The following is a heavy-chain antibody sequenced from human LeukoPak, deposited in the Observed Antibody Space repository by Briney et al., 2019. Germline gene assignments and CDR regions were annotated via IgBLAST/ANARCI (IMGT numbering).Heavy chain of an antibody. CDR2: IYYSGST. CDR3: ARVALMATPAAPDY. V-gene: IGHV4-61*05. CDR1: GGSISSSSYY. Sequence: SETESLTCTVSGGSISSSSYYWGWIRQPPGKGLEWIGYIYYSGSTNYNPSLKSRVTISVDRSKNQFSLKLSSVTAADTAVYYCARVALMATPAAPDYWGQGTLVTVSS. J-gene: IGHJ4*02. D-gene: IGHD2-2*01.